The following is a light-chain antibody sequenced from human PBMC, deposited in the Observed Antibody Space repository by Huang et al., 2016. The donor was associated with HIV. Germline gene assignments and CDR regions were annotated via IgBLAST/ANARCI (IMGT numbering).Light chain of an antibody. J-gene: IGKJ1*01. Sequence: DIQMTQSPSSLSASVGDRVTITCRASQSINNDLNWYQQKPGQAPKVLIYGASSLQSGVPSRFSGSGSGTDFTLTISSLRPEDFATYYCQQSHSTPWTFGQGTKVEIK. CDR1: QSINND. V-gene: IGKV1-39*01. CDR2: GAS. CDR3: QQSHSTPWT.